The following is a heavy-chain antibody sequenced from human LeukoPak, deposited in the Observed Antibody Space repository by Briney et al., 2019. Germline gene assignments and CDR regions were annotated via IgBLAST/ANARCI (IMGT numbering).Heavy chain of an antibody. CDR3: ATDVVVTAHQDAFDI. J-gene: IGHJ3*02. Sequence: GGSLRLSCAVSGFTFRSYEMNWVRQAPGKGLEWVSYISSSGSTIYYADSVKGRFTISRDNAKNSLYLQMNSLRAEDTAVYYCATDVVVTAHQDAFDIWGQGTMVTVSS. V-gene: IGHV3-48*03. CDR2: ISSSGSTI. CDR1: GFTFRSYE. D-gene: IGHD2-21*02.